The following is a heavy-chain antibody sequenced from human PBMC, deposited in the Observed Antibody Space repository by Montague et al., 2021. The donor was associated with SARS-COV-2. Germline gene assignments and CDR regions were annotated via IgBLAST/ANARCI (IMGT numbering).Heavy chain of an antibody. D-gene: IGHD3-22*01. V-gene: IGHV4-34*01. CDR3: VRLLKATMIAVVFTGGPLSARGLDV. CDR1: GGSFSGYY. CDR2: INHSGST. Sequence: SETLSLTCAVSGGSFSGYYWNWIRQPPGKGLQWIGEINHSGSTNYNPSLKSRVTISVDTSKNQFSLRLSSVTAADTAVYYCVRLLKATMIAVVFTGGPLSARGLDVWGQGTPVTVSS. J-gene: IGHJ6*02.